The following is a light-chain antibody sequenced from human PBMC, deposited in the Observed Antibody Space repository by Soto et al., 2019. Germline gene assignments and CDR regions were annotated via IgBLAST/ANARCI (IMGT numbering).Light chain of an antibody. Sequence: DIQMTQSPSSLSASVGDRVTITCQASQDISNYLNWYQQKPGKAPKLLIYDASNLETGVLSRFTGSGSGTDFTLTISSLQPEDIATYNCQRYDNLPPVTFGQMTKVEI. J-gene: IGKJ1*01. V-gene: IGKV1-33*01. CDR2: DAS. CDR1: QDISNY. CDR3: QRYDNLPPVT.